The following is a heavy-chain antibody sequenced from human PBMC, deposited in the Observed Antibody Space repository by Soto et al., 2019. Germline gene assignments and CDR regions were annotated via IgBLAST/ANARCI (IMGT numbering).Heavy chain of an antibody. J-gene: IGHJ3*01. CDR3: VRGDKGGFDL. D-gene: IGHD2-21*02. V-gene: IGHV3-74*01. Sequence: GGSLRLSCAASGFTFNYYWMHWVRQAPGQGLVWVSHIHSDGSTTTYADSVKGRYTISGDNAKNTLYLQMNSLRAEDTAVYYCVRGDKGGFDLWGQGTTVTVSS. CDR1: GFTFNYYW. CDR2: IHSDGSTT.